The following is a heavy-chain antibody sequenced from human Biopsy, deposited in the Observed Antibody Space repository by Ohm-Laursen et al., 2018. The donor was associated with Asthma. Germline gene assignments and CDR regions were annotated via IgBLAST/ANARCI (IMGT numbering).Heavy chain of an antibody. J-gene: IGHJ4*02. CDR2: ISLNTGDA. CDR3: AKAPYSDAIDS. CDR1: GFPFTAYY. V-gene: IGHV1-2*04. D-gene: IGHD1-26*01. Sequence: SVKVSRKTSGFPFTAYYIHWVRQAPGQGLEWMGWISLNTGDANIAQTFRGWVTMTRDTSISTAYLVLSGLKSHDTAVYYCAKAPYSDAIDSWGQGTLVAVSS.